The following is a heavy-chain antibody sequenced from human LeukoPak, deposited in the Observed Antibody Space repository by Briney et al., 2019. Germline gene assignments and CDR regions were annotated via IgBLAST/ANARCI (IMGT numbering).Heavy chain of an antibody. J-gene: IGHJ4*02. D-gene: IGHD6-19*01. CDR2: IYYSGNT. Sequence: PSETLSLTCAVYGGSFSGYYWSWIRQPPGKGLEWIGEIYYSGNTKYSPSLKNRVTISVDTSKNQVSLNLGSVTAGDTAVYFCARHGGWYFDSWGQGILVTVSS. V-gene: IGHV4-34*01. CDR1: GGSFSGYY. CDR3: ARHGGWYFDS.